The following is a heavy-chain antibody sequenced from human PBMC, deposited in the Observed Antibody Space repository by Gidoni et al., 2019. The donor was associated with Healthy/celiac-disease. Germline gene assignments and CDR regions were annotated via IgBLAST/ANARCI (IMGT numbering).Heavy chain of an antibody. CDR1: GGSISSYY. D-gene: IGHD3-16*01. J-gene: IGHJ6*02. Sequence: QVQLQESGPGLVKHSETLSRTCTVSGGSISSYYWSWIRQPPGKGLEWIGYIYYSGSTNYNPSLKSRVTISVDTSKNQFSLKLSSVTAADTAVYYCARFDYYYYYGMDVWGQGTTVTVSS. V-gene: IGHV4-59*01. CDR3: ARFDYYYYYGMDV. CDR2: IYYSGST.